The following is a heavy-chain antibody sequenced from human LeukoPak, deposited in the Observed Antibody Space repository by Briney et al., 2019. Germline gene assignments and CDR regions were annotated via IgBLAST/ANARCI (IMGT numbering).Heavy chain of an antibody. Sequence: GASVKVSCKASGYTFTSYAMNWVRQAPGQGLEWMGWINTNTGSPTYAQGFTGRFVFSLDTSVSTAYLQISSLKAEDTAVYYCARTYCSGGSCYGDDYWGQGTLVTVSS. CDR2: INTNTGSP. V-gene: IGHV7-4-1*02. D-gene: IGHD2-15*01. J-gene: IGHJ4*02. CDR3: ARTYCSGGSCYGDDY. CDR1: GYTFTSYA.